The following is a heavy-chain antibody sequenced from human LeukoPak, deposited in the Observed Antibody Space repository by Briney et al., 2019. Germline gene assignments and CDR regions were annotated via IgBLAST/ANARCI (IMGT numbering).Heavy chain of an antibody. CDR1: GFTFSSYA. CDR2: ISSNGGRT. V-gene: IGHV3-64D*06. J-gene: IGHJ4*02. CDR3: VKSYACYYDTSAYLTPDYFDY. Sequence: GGSLRLSCSASGFTFSSYAMHWVRQAPGKGLEYVSAISSNGGRTNYADSVKGRFTISRDNSKNTLYLQMSSLRAEDTAVYYCVKSYACYYDTSAYLTPDYFDYWGQGTLVTVSS. D-gene: IGHD3-22*01.